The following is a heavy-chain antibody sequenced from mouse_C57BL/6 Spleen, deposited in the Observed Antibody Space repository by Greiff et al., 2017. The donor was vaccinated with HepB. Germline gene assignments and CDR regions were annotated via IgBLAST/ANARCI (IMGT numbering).Heavy chain of an antibody. CDR3: ARGRDY. J-gene: IGHJ2*01. Sequence: EVKLVESGGGLVKPGGSLKLSCAASGFTFSDYGMHWVRQAPAKGLEWVAYISSGSSTIYYADTVKGRFTISRDNAKNTLFLQMTSLRSEDTAMYYCARGRDYWGQGTTLTVSS. V-gene: IGHV5-17*01. CDR2: ISSGSSTI. CDR1: GFTFSDYG.